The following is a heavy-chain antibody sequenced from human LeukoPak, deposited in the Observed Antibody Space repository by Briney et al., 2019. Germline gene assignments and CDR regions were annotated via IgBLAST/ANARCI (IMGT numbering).Heavy chain of an antibody. CDR1: GGSFSGYY. J-gene: IGHJ5*02. Sequence: SDTLSLTRAVYGGSFSGYYWSWIRQPPGKGLEWIGEINHSGSTNYNPSLKSRVTISVDTSKNQFSLKLSSVTAADTAVYYCARQIGDYVRLKYNWFDPWGQGTLVTVSS. V-gene: IGHV4-34*01. D-gene: IGHD4-17*01. CDR3: ARQIGDYVRLKYNWFDP. CDR2: INHSGST.